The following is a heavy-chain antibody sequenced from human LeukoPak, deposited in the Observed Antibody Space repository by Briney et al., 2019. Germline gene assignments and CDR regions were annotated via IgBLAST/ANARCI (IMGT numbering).Heavy chain of an antibody. Sequence: GGSLRLSCAASGFTFSSYAMHWVRQAPGKGLELVALISYDGSNEYYADSMKGRFTISRDNSKNTLYLQMNSLRAEDTAVYYCAAVAAAFYYYSYMDVWGKGTTVTVSS. J-gene: IGHJ6*03. CDR1: GFTFSSYA. CDR2: ISYDGSNE. V-gene: IGHV3-30*01. CDR3: AAVAAAFYYYSYMDV. D-gene: IGHD6-13*01.